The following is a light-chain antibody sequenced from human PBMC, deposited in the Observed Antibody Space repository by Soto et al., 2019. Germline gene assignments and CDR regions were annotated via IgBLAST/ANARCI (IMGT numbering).Light chain of an antibody. CDR1: SSNIGNNY. Sequence: QSALTQPPSVSAAPGQKVTISCSGSSSNIGNNYVSWYQQLPGTAPKLLIYESNKRPSGIPDRFSGSESGTSATLGITGLQTGDEADYYCATWDSSLSTGVFGGGTKLTVL. J-gene: IGLJ2*01. V-gene: IGLV1-51*02. CDR2: ESN. CDR3: ATWDSSLSTGV.